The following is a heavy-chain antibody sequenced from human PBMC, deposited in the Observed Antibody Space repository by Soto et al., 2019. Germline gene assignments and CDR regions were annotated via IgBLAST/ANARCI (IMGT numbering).Heavy chain of an antibody. CDR3: AREAGYSYGYVFDY. Sequence: QAQLVQSGAEVKKPGSSVKVSCTASGGTFGNHAISWVRQVPGQGLEWMGGIIPVLGVGDNAQKFQGRVTIIADTSTNTAYMELSSLRSEDTAHYYCAREAGYSYGYVFDYWGQGTLVIVFS. CDR1: GGTFGNHA. J-gene: IGHJ4*02. CDR2: IIPVLGVG. D-gene: IGHD5-18*01. V-gene: IGHV1-69*09.